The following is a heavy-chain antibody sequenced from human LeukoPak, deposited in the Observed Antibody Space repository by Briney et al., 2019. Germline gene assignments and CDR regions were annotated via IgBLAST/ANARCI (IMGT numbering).Heavy chain of an antibody. J-gene: IGHJ4*02. D-gene: IGHD3-3*01. V-gene: IGHV1-18*04. CDR2: ISAYNGNT. CDR3: ASTTYYDFWSGYYANGY. CDR1: GYTFTGYY. Sequence: ASVKVSCKASGYTFTGYYMHWVRQAPGQGLEWMGWISAYNGNTNYAQKFQGRVTMTTDTSTSTAYMELRSLRSDDTAVYYCASTTYYDFWSGYYANGYWGQGTLVTVSS.